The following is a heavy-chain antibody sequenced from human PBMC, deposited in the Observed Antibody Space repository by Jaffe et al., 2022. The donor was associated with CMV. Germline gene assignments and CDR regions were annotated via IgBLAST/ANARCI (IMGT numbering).Heavy chain of an antibody. J-gene: IGHJ4*02. CDR3: AKSTSVAAKSGEGLDY. D-gene: IGHD6-19*01. V-gene: IGHV3-23*01. CDR1: GFTFSSYA. Sequence: EVQLLESGGGLVQPGGSLRLSCAASGFTFSSYAMSWVRQAPGKGLEWVSAISGSGGSTYYADSVKGRFTISRDNSKNTLYLQMNSLRAEDTAVYYCAKSTSVAAKSGEGLDYWGQGTLVTVSS. CDR2: ISGSGGST.